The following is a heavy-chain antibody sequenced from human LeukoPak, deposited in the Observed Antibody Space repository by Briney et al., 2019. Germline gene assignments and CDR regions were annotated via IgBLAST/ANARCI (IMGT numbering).Heavy chain of an antibody. CDR3: ARSQWPVVSRIDY. V-gene: IGHV3-21*01. CDR1: GFTPNIFA. Sequence: PGGSLRLSCTPSGFTPNIFAMHWVRPAPGRGLEWVSPISPRSDYIYYVDSVKGPFSLSRDSAKNSLYLQMSSLRAEDTAVYNCARSQWPVVSRIDYWGQGTLVSVS. J-gene: IGHJ4*02. D-gene: IGHD3-22*01. CDR2: ISPRSDYI.